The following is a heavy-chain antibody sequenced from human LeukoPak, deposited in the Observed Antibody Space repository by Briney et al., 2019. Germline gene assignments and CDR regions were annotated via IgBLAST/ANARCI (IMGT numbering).Heavy chain of an antibody. J-gene: IGHJ4*02. D-gene: IGHD6-13*01. Sequence: GGSLRLSCAASGFTFNNYDMNWVRLAPGRGLEWVSSISTSSSYKYYADSLKGRSTVSRDNAKNSLYLHMNSLRAEDTAVYWCARFDSASGTGFDYWGQGTPVTVSS. V-gene: IGHV3-21*01. CDR3: ARFDSASGTGFDY. CDR2: ISTSSSYK. CDR1: GFTFNNYD.